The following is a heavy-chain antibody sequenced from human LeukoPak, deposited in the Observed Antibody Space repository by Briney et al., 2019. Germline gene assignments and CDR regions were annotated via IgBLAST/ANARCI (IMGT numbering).Heavy chain of an antibody. D-gene: IGHD3-10*01. CDR3: VKDATLFGDQYFDY. V-gene: IGHV3-30*18. CDR2: TSYDGTTK. J-gene: IGHJ4*02. Sequence: PGRSLRLSCAAPGFTFSSHGMHWVRQASGKALEWVAVTSYDGTTKYYADSAKGRFNISRDNSKNTLYLQMNSLRVDDTAVYYCVKDATLFGDQYFDYWGQGTLVIVSS. CDR1: GFTFSSHG.